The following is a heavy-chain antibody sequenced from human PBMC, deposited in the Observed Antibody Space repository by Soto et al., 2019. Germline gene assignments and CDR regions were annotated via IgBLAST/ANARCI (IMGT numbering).Heavy chain of an antibody. Sequence: PSETLSLTCTVSGGSISSGSYYWGWIRQPPGKGLEWIGSIYYSGSTYYNPSLKSRVTISVDTSKNQFSLKLSSVTAADTAVYYCARQGRRPTYYYYGMDVWGQGTTVTVSS. CDR3: ARQGRRPTYYYYGMDV. CDR2: IYYSGST. J-gene: IGHJ6*02. V-gene: IGHV4-39*01. CDR1: GGSISSGSYY. D-gene: IGHD3-10*01.